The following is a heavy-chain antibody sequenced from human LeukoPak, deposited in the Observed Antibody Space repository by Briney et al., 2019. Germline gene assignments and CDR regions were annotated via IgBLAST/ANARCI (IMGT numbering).Heavy chain of an antibody. Sequence: GGSLRLSCAASGFTFSSYWMSWVRQAPGKGLEWVSSISSSSSYIYYADSVKGRFTISRDNAKNSLYPQMNSLRAEDTAVYYCARALGDGYNVPTDYWGQGTLVTVSS. J-gene: IGHJ4*02. CDR2: ISSSSSYI. V-gene: IGHV3-21*01. CDR3: ARALGDGYNVPTDY. CDR1: GFTFSSYW. D-gene: IGHD5-24*01.